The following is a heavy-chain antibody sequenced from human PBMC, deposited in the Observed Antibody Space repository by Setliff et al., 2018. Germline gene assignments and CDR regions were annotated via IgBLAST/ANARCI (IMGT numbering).Heavy chain of an antibody. CDR1: GGSIRSGNDL. CDR2: ISAYAGRA. CDR3: AREVIDPVSSDAFDI. J-gene: IGHJ3*02. V-gene: IGHV4-30-4*01. D-gene: IGHD4-4*01. Sequence: SETLSLTCTVSGGSIRSGNDLWSWLRQSPGKGLEWIAYISAYAGRAYYNPSLQSRAALSADTSKSQFSLRLTSVTAADTAVYYCAREVIDPVSSDAFDIWGQGRMVTVSS.